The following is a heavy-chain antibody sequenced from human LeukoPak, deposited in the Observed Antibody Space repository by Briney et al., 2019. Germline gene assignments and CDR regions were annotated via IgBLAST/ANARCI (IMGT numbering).Heavy chain of an antibody. CDR3: TTVPLWFGDHGS. CDR2: FDPEDGEV. J-gene: IGHJ5*02. D-gene: IGHD3-10*01. V-gene: IGHV1-24*01. CDR1: GYTLSELS. Sequence: GASVKVSCKVSGYTLSELSIHWVRQAPGKGLEWMGGFDPEDGEVIYAQRFQGRVTLTEDSSTGTAYMDLSSLRSDDTAVYYCTTVPLWFGDHGSWGQGTLVTVSS.